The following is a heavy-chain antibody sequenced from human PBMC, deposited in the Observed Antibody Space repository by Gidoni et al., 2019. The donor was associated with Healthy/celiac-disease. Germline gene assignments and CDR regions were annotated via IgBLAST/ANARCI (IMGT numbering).Heavy chain of an antibody. Sequence: GGSISSYHWCWIRQPPGKGLEWIGYIYYSGSTNYNPSLKSLVTITVDTSKNQSSLKLSSVTAADTAVYYRARQLEGPRITIFGVVRLGAFDIWGQGTMVTVSS. V-gene: IGHV4-59*08. CDR1: GGSISSYH. CDR3: ARQLEGPRITIFGVVRLGAFDI. CDR2: IYYSGST. D-gene: IGHD3-3*01. J-gene: IGHJ3*02.